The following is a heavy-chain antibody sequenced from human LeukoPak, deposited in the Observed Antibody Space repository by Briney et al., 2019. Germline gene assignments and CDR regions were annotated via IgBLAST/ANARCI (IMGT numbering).Heavy chain of an antibody. CDR2: IYYNGRT. CDR1: GGSFSDYY. J-gene: IGHJ5*02. D-gene: IGHD3-10*01. Sequence: SGTLSLTCAVYGGSFSDYYWSWIRQPPGKGLEWIGSIYYNGRTDDNPSLRSRLTLSIDRSKKQFSLRLYSVTAADTAVYYCARHKGPGFGEWFDPWGQGTLVTVSS. CDR3: ARHKGPGFGEWFDP. V-gene: IGHV4-34*01.